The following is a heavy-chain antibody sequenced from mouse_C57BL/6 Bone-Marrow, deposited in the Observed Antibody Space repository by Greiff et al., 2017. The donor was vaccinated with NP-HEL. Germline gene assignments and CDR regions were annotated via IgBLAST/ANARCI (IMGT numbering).Heavy chain of an antibody. CDR2: IHPNSGST. J-gene: IGHJ3*01. Sequence: QVQLQQSGAELVKPGASVKLSCKASGYTFTSYWMHWVKQRPGQGLEWIGMIHPNSGSTNYNEKFKSKATLTVDKSSSTAYMQLSSLTSEDSAVYYCAREGTGLTWFAYWGQGTLVTVSA. V-gene: IGHV1-64*01. CDR3: AREGTGLTWFAY. D-gene: IGHD4-1*01. CDR1: GYTFTSYW.